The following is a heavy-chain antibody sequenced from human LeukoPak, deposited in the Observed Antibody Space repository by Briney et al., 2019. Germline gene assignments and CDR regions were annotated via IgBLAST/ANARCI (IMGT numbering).Heavy chain of an antibody. D-gene: IGHD4-17*01. J-gene: IGHJ4*02. Sequence: PSETLSLTCTISGDSPNTYFWSWIRQPPGKGLEWIGYFYYTGTTNYNPSLKSRVTISVDTSKNQFSLKVNSVTAADTGVYYCASKSTDHGELRFDYWGQGTLVTVSS. V-gene: IGHV4-59*01. CDR3: ASKSTDHGELRFDY. CDR2: FYYTGTT. CDR1: GDSPNTYF.